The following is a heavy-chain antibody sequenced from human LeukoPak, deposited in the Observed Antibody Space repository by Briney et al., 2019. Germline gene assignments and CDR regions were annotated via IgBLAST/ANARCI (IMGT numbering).Heavy chain of an antibody. CDR3: ARSFLPNYLDY. CDR2: IYYSGST. CDR1: GGSVSSGSYY. Sequence: SETLSLTCTVSGGSVSSGSYYWSWIRQPPGKGLGWIGYIYYSGSTNYNPSLKSRVTISVDTSKNQFSLKLSSVTAADTAVYYCARSFLPNYLDYWGQGTLVTVSS. D-gene: IGHD1-1*01. V-gene: IGHV4-61*01. J-gene: IGHJ4*02.